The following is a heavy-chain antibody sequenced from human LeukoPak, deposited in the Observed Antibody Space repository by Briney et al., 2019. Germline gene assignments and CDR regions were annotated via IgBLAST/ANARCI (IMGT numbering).Heavy chain of an antibody. CDR3: ARDRVAAAGTRWYYYYGMDV. J-gene: IGHJ6*02. Sequence: GGSLRLSCAASGFTFSSYWMNWARQAPGKGLEWVASINHNGNVNYCVDSVKGRFTISRDNAKNSLYLQMSNLRAEDTAVYYCARDRVAAAGTRWYYYYGMDVWGQGTTVTVSS. V-gene: IGHV3-7*03. D-gene: IGHD6-13*01. CDR1: GFTFSSYW. CDR2: INHNGNVN.